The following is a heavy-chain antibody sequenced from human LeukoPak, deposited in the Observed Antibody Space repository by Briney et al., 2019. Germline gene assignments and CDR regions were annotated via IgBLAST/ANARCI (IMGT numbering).Heavy chain of an antibody. CDR2: ISAYSGNT. V-gene: IGHV1-18*01. Sequence: ASVKVSCKASGYTFTSYDISWVRQAPGQGLEWMGWISAYSGNTNYAQKLQGRVTMTTDTSTSTAYMELRSLRSDDTAVYYCARDGSSSWSKDAFDIWGQGTMVTVSS. D-gene: IGHD6-13*01. CDR1: GYTFTSYD. J-gene: IGHJ3*02. CDR3: ARDGSSSWSKDAFDI.